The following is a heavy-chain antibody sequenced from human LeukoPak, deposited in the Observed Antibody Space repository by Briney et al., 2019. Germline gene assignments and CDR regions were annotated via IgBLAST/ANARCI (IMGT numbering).Heavy chain of an antibody. CDR1: GFTFSSYA. J-gene: IGHJ6*03. CDR2: IGGSDGRT. Sequence: GSLRLSCAASGFTFSSYAMSWVRQAPGKGLEWVSLIGGSDGRTRYADSVKGRFTISRDNSKNTLYLQMNSLRAEDTAVYYCAKDSSSYDWGYMDVWGKGTTVTISS. D-gene: IGHD3-22*01. CDR3: AKDSSSYDWGYMDV. V-gene: IGHV3-23*01.